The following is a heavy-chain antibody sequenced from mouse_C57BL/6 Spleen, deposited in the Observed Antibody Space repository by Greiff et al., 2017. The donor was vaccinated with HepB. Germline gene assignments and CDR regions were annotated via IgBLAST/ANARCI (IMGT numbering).Heavy chain of an antibody. D-gene: IGHD1-1*01. J-gene: IGHJ4*01. CDR2: ILPGSGST. CDR1: GYTFTGYW. Sequence: QVQLQQSGAELMKPGASVKLSCKATGYTFTGYWIEWVKQRPGHGLEWIGEILPGSGSTNYNEKFKGKATFTADTSSNTAYMQLSSLTTEDSAIYYCARPRFYGSSSFYAMDYWGQGTSVTVSS. V-gene: IGHV1-9*01. CDR3: ARPRFYGSSSFYAMDY.